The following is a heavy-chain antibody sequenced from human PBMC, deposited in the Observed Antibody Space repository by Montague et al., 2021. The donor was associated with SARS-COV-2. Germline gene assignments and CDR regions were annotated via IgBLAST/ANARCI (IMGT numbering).Heavy chain of an antibody. CDR3: ARDFDY. CDR2: MYNSGST. Sequence: SETLSLTCTVSGGSISSYYWSWIRQRPGKGLEWIGYMYNSGSTNYNPSLKSRVTLSVDTSTNQFSLKLSSVTAADTAVYYCARDFDYWGQGTLVTVSS. V-gene: IGHV4-59*13. CDR1: GGSISSYY. J-gene: IGHJ4*02.